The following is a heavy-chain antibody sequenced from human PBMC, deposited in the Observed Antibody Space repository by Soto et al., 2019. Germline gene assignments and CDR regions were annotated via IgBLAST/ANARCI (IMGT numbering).Heavy chain of an antibody. Sequence: RGSLRLSCAASGFTFSNAWMNWVRQAPGKGLEWVSRIKSKTDGGTTDYAAPVKGRFTISRDDSKNTLYLQMNSLKTEDTAVYYCTTDQYYYDSSGYYSLYYWGQGTLVTVS. CDR2: IKSKTDGGTT. J-gene: IGHJ4*02. CDR1: GFTFSNAW. V-gene: IGHV3-15*07. CDR3: TTDQYYYDSSGYYSLYY. D-gene: IGHD3-22*01.